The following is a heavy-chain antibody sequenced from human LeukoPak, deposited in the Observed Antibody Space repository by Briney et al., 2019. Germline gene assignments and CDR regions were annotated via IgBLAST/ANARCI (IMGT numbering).Heavy chain of an antibody. V-gene: IGHV3-64D*06. CDR1: GFTFSSYI. CDR3: AYSSGYYH. CDR2: ISSNGGIT. D-gene: IGHD3-22*01. J-gene: IGHJ1*01. Sequence: SGGSLRLSCAASGFTFSSYILNWVRQAPGKGLEYVSAISSNGGITYYADSVKGRFTISRDNSKNTLYLQMSSLRPEDTAVYYCAYSSGYYHWGQGTLVTVSP.